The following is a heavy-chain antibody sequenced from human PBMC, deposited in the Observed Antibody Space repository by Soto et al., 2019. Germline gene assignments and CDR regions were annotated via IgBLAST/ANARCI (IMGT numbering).Heavy chain of an antibody. Sequence: QVQLVQSGAEVKKPGSSVKVSCQASGGTFSGYALTWVRQAPGQGLEWMGEFVPLFGSTNYAQTFAGRITNIADESTSTGYMELSTLRSADTAVYYCATHSLGTSSPPYFDNWGQGTLVTVSS. CDR3: ATHSLGTSSPPYFDN. D-gene: IGHD2-15*01. CDR1: GGTFSGYA. J-gene: IGHJ4*02. CDR2: FVPLFGST. V-gene: IGHV1-69*01.